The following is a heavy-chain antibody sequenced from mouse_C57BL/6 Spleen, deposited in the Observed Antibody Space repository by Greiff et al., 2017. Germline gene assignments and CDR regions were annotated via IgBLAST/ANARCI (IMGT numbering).Heavy chain of an antibody. D-gene: IGHD2-1*01. CDR2: INPNNGGT. CDR1: GYTFTDYY. J-gene: IGHJ4*01. Sequence: EVQLQQSGPELVKPGASVKISCKASGYTFTDYYMNWVKQSHGKSLEWIGDINPNNGGTSFNQKFKGKATLTVDKSSSTAYMELRSLTSEDSAVYYCARCEYGNYVKGAMDYWGQGTSVTVSS. CDR3: ARCEYGNYVKGAMDY. V-gene: IGHV1-26*01.